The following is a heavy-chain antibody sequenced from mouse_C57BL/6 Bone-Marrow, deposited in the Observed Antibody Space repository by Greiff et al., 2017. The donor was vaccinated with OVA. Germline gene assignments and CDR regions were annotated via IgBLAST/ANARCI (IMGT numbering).Heavy chain of an antibody. CDR2: IWSGGRT. J-gene: IGHJ3*01. D-gene: IGHD2-4*01. CDR3: ARTYDYEGFAY. V-gene: IGHV2-2*01. CDR1: GFSFTSYG. Sequence: VKLMESGPGLVQPSQSLSITCTASGFSFTSYGVHWVRQSPGKGLEWLGVIWSGGRTASTAAFISRLSISKDNSKSQVFCKMNSLQADDTAIYYCARTYDYEGFAYWGQGTLVTGSA.